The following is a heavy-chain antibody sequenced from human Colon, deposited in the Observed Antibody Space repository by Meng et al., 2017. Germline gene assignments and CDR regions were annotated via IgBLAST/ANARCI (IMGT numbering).Heavy chain of an antibody. CDR1: DISISTYY. V-gene: IGHV4-59*12. D-gene: IGHD4-17*01. J-gene: IGHJ4*02. CDR3: ASIYRYGDYGDYFDY. CDR2: IYHSGAT. Sequence: QRQLQRSGPGLVQPSETLSPTCTVSDISISTYYWNWIRQPPGKGLEWIGEIYHSGATNYSPSLKSRVTISVDKSKNQFSLKLSSMTAADTAVYYCASIYRYGDYGDYFDYWGQGTLVTVSS.